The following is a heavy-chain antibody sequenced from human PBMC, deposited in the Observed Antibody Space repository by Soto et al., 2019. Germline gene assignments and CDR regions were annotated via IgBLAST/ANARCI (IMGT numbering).Heavy chain of an antibody. V-gene: IGHV3-23*01. D-gene: IGHD3-10*01. CDR2: ISGSGGST. J-gene: IGHJ4*02. CDR3: AKDRGTMVRGVLDY. CDR1: GFTFSSYA. Sequence: GGSLRLSCAASGFTFSSYAMSWVRQAPGKGLEWVSAISGSGGSTYYADSVNGRFTISREKSKNTLYLQMNSLRADDTAVYYCAKDRGTMVRGVLDYWGQGTLVTVSS.